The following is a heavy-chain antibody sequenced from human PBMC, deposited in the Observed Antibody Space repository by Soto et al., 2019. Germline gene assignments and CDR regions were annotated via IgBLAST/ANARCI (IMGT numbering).Heavy chain of an antibody. CDR2: ICGGGDTT. D-gene: IGHD3-10*01. CDR1: GFTFNNYA. V-gene: IGHV3-23*01. J-gene: IGHJ4*02. Sequence: EVQLLESGGGLVQPGGSLRLSCAASGFTFNNYAMTWVRQAPGKGMEWVSAICGGGDTTSYADSVKGRFTVSRDGSKKTPYLQMSSLSAEDTALYYCAKGRGGSGSLTPRVDFWGQGTLVTVSS. CDR3: AKGRGGSGSLTPRVDF.